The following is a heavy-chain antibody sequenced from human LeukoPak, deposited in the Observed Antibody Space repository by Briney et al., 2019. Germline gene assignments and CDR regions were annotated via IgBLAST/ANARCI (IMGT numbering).Heavy chain of an antibody. CDR2: ISASGTVM. V-gene: IGHV3-48*03. CDR1: GFTFTNSD. Sequence: GGSLRLSCAASGFTFTNSDMTWVRQAPGKGLEWLSYISASGTVMYYADSVKGRFTISRDNAENSLYLNLNFLRAEDTAVYFCAREPRGGTYRYNFLDYWGLGTLVTVSS. D-gene: IGHD3-16*02. CDR3: AREPRGGTYRYNFLDY. J-gene: IGHJ4*02.